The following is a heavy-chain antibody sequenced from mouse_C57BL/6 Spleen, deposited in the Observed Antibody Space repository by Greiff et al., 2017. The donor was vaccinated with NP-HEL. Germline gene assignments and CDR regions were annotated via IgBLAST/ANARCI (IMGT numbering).Heavy chain of an antibody. V-gene: IGHV1-82*01. CDR3: AVYDGYYWYFDV. J-gene: IGHJ1*03. Sequence: VKLMESGPELVKPGASVKISCKASGYAFSSSWMNWVKQRPGKGLEWIGRIYPGDGDTNYNGKFKGKATLTADKSSSTAYMQLSSLTSEDSAVYFCAVYDGYYWYFDVWGTGTTVTVSS. D-gene: IGHD2-3*01. CDR1: GYAFSSSW. CDR2: IYPGDGDT.